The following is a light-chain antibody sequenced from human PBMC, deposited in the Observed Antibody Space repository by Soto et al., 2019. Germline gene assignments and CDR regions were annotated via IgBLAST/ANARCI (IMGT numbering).Light chain of an antibody. V-gene: IGKV1-9*01. CDR3: QQLNSYPT. CDR1: QDINSY. CDR2: GAS. J-gene: IGKJ4*01. Sequence: DVQLTQSPAFLSASVGDRVTFTCRASQDINSYLAWYQQKPGKAPKLLIYGASRLQNGDPSRFSGSGSGTEFTLTVSSLQPEYLATYYCQQLNSYPTFGGGTKVEIK.